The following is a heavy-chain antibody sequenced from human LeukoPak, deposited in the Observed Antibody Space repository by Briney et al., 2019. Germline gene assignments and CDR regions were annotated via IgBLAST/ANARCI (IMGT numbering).Heavy chain of an antibody. D-gene: IGHD6-13*01. CDR3: ARDCLKEAAAGVYYYYYMDV. CDR1: GFTFSSYE. V-gene: IGHV3-48*03. J-gene: IGHJ6*03. CDR2: ISSSGSTI. Sequence: GGSLRLSCAASGFTFSSYEMNWVRQAPGKGLEWVSYISSSGSTIYYADSVKGRFTISRDNAKNSLYLQMNSLRAEDTAVYYCARDCLKEAAAGVYYYYYMDVWGKGTTVTISS.